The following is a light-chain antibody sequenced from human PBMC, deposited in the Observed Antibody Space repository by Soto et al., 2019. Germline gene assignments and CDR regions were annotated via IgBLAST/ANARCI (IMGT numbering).Light chain of an antibody. CDR1: QDINKN. Sequence: SQMTQSPSSLSASLGDRVTINGQASQDINKNLIWYQQTQGKAPKILIYDASDLETGVPSRFSGSGSGTGVTFTLSSLQPEDFKTYYCEQYERLPLTSGQGIPLE. V-gene: IGKV1-33*01. CDR3: EQYERLPLT. J-gene: IGKJ5*01. CDR2: DAS.